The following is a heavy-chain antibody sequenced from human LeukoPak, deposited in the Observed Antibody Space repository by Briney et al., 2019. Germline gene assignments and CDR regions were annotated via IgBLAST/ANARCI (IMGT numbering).Heavy chain of an antibody. Sequence: ASVKVSCKASVYTFTSYDINWVRQATGQGLEWMGWMNPNSGNTGYAQKFQGRVTMTRNTSISTAYMELSSLRSEDTAVYYCASSMDDPYYYYYYMDVWGKGTTVTVSS. CDR3: ASSMDDPYYYYYYMDV. D-gene: IGHD2/OR15-2a*01. V-gene: IGHV1-8*01. CDR1: VYTFTSYD. CDR2: MNPNSGNT. J-gene: IGHJ6*03.